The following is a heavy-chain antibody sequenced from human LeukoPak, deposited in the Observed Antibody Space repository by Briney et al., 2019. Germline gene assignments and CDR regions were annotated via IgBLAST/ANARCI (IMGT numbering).Heavy chain of an antibody. D-gene: IGHD2-15*01. J-gene: IGHJ6*03. CDR1: GGSIKSHF. CDR3: ARAVVAAYYYYYMDV. V-gene: IGHV4-34*01. CDR2: INHSGST. Sequence: PSETLSLTCTVSGGSIKSHFWSWVRQPPGKGLEWIGEINHSGSTNYNPSLKSRVTITVDTSKNQFSLKLSSVTAADTAVYYRARAVVAAYYYYYMDVWGKGTTVTVSS.